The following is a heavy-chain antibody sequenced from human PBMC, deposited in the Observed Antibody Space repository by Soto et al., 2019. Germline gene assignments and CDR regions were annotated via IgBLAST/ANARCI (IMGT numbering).Heavy chain of an antibody. CDR2: IYYSGTT. CDR1: GGSINTGDYY. D-gene: IGHD3-3*01. V-gene: IGHV4-30-4*01. CDR3: ARGVDFEGFSPYGMDV. Sequence: SETMSLTCTVSGGSINTGDYYWTWIRQPRGKGLEWIGYIYYSGTTYYNPSLKSRVSLSLDTSKNHFSLRLTSVTAADTAVYYCARGVDFEGFSPYGMDVWGQGTTVTVSS. J-gene: IGHJ6*02.